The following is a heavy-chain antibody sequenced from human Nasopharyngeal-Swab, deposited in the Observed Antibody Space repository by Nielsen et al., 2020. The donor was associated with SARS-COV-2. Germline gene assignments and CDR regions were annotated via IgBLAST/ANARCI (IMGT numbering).Heavy chain of an antibody. J-gene: IGHJ4*02. V-gene: IGHV3-9*01. CDR2: ISWNSLAI. D-gene: IGHD3-10*01. CDR1: GFTFEDYG. Sequence: SLKISCAASGFTFEDYGMHWVRQAPGKGLEWVSGISWNSLAIAHADSVRGRFTISRDNGKNSLYLQMNSLRPEDTAFYYCARSRSYYASGSLFDFWGQGTLVTVSS. CDR3: ARSRSYYASGSLFDF.